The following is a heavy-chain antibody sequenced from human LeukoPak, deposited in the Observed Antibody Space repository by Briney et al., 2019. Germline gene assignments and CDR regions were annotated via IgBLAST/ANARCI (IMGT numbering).Heavy chain of an antibody. Sequence: SETLSLTCAVYGGSFSGYYWSWIRQPPGKGLEWIGEINHSGSTNYNPSLKSRVTISVDTSKNQFSLKLSSVTAADTAVYYCARARSARGYSSGWIVIGPWGQGTLVTVSS. V-gene: IGHV4-34*01. CDR2: INHSGST. CDR3: ARARSARGYSSGWIVIGP. CDR1: GGSFSGYY. J-gene: IGHJ5*02. D-gene: IGHD6-19*01.